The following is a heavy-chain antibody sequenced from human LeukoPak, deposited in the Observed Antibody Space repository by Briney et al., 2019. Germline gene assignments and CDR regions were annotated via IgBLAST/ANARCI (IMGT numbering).Heavy chain of an antibody. Sequence: GGSLRLSCAASGFTFSSYWMSWVRQAPGKGLERVANIKQDGSEKYYVDSVKGRFTIPRDNAKNSLYLQMNSLRAEDTAVYYCARDKSVGATPLDYWGQGTLVTVSS. J-gene: IGHJ4*02. CDR1: GFTFSSYW. D-gene: IGHD1-26*01. CDR3: ARDKSVGATPLDY. CDR2: IKQDGSEK. V-gene: IGHV3-7*05.